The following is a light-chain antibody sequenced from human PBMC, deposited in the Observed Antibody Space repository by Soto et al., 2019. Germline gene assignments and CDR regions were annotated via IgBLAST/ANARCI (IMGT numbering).Light chain of an antibody. J-gene: IGKJ4*01. CDR3: QQYNNCPRAT. Sequence: EILLTQSPGTLSLSPGERTTLSWWASQSVSSMYLAWYQQKPCQAPRLLIYGASSRATGFPARFSGSGSGTEFNLTISSLKSEDFGVYYCQQYNNCPRATFGGGTKVDIK. CDR2: GAS. CDR1: QSVSSMY. V-gene: IGKV3-15*01.